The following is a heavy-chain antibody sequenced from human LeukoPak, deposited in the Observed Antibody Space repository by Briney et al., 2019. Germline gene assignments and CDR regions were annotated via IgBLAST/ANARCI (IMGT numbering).Heavy chain of an antibody. Sequence: GESLKISCKGSGYSFTNYWIGWVRQMPGKGLEWMGIIYPGDSDTRYSPSFQGQVTISAVRSISTAYLQWSSLKASDTAMYYCARHPSYTSGWPLDYWGQGTLVTVSS. D-gene: IGHD6-19*01. J-gene: IGHJ4*02. CDR2: IYPGDSDT. CDR1: GYSFTNYW. V-gene: IGHV5-51*01. CDR3: ARHPSYTSGWPLDY.